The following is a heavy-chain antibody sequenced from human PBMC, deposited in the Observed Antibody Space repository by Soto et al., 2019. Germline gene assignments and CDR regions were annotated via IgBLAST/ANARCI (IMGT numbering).Heavy chain of an antibody. CDR1: GGTFSSYT. J-gene: IGHJ4*02. D-gene: IGHD2-2*01. V-gene: IGHV1-69*04. CDR3: AIDVVVVPAVESYLPYFDY. CDR2: IIPILGIA. Sequence: SVKVSCKASGGTFSSYTISWVRQAPGQGLEWMGRIIPILGIANYAQKFQGRVTITADKSTSTAYMELSSLRSEDTAVYYCAIDVVVVPAVESYLPYFDYWGQGTLVTVSS.